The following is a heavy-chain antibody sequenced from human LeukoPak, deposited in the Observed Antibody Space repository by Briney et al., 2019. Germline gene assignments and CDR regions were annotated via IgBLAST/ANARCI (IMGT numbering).Heavy chain of an antibody. J-gene: IGHJ4*02. CDR1: GYTFTGYY. Sequence: ASVKVSCKASGYTFTGYYMHWVRQAPGQGLEWMGWINPNSGGTNYAQKFQGWVTMTRDTSISTAYMELSRLRSDDTAVYYCARELRGITTGEFCFDYWGQGTLVTVSS. V-gene: IGHV1-2*04. CDR2: INPNSGGT. D-gene: IGHD2/OR15-2a*01. CDR3: ARELRGITTGEFCFDY.